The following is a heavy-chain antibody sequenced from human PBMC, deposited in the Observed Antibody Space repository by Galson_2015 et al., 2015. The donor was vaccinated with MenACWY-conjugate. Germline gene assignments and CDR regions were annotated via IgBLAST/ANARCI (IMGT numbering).Heavy chain of an antibody. V-gene: IGHV7-4-1*02. D-gene: IGHD6-19*01. J-gene: IGHJ5*02. CDR2: IKTKTGNP. CDR1: GYTFTRYA. CDR3: ARTLAVTGSTINWFDP. Sequence: SVKVSCKASGYTFTRYAMNWVRQAPGQGLEWMGWIKTKTGNPTYAQGFTGRFVFSLDTSVSAAYLQISSLQAEDTAVYYCARTLAVTGSTINWFDPWGQGTLVTVSS.